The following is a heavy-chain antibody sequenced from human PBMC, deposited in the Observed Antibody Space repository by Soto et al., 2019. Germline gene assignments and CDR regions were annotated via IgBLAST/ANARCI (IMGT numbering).Heavy chain of an antibody. CDR1: GYTFTSYG. J-gene: IGHJ6*02. Sequence: QVQLVQSGAEVKKPGASVKVSCKASGYTFTSYGISWVRQAPGQGLEWMGWISAYNGNTNYAQKLQGRVTMTTDTSTSTAYMELRSLRSDDTAVYYCARDSDYYDSSGYTYYYYGMDVWGQGTTVTDSS. CDR2: ISAYNGNT. CDR3: ARDSDYYDSSGYTYYYYGMDV. D-gene: IGHD3-22*01. V-gene: IGHV1-18*01.